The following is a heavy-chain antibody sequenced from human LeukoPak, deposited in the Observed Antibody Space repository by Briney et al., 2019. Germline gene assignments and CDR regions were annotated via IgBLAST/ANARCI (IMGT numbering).Heavy chain of an antibody. CDR3: ARGLSVARWGATRSFAY. V-gene: IGHV1-8*01. J-gene: IGHJ4*02. Sequence: GASVKVSCKASGYTFTSYDINWVRQATGQGLEWMGWMNPNSGNTGYAQKFQGRVTMTRNTSMSTAYMELSSLRSEDTAVYYCARGLSVARWGATRSFAYWGQGTLATVSS. CDR2: MNPNSGNT. CDR1: GYTFTSYD. D-gene: IGHD1-26*01.